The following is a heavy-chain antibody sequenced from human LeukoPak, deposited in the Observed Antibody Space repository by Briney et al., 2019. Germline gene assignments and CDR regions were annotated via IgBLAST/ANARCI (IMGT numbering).Heavy chain of an antibody. CDR2: IKSKTDGGTT. D-gene: IGHD3-9*01. CDR1: GFTFSNAW. J-gene: IGHJ4*02. CDR3: TTALSGYSSDDY. Sequence: GGSLRLSCAASGFTFSNAWMSWVRQAPGKGLEWVGRIKSKTDGGTTDYAAPVKGRFTISRDDSKNTLYLQMNSLKTEDTAVYYCTTALSGYSSDDYWGQGTLVTVSS. V-gene: IGHV3-15*01.